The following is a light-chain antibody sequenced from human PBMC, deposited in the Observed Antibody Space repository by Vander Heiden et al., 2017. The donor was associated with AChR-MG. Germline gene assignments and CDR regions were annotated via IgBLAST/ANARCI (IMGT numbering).Light chain of an antibody. V-gene: IGLV1-47*01. J-gene: IGLJ3*02. Sequence: QPVLTQPPSASGTPGQRVPISWSGSSSNIGNNFVYWYQPVPGTAPKLLIYRNNQRPSGVPDRFSGSKSGTSASLAISGLRSEDEADYHCAAWDDSLSGLWVFGGGTKVTVL. CDR2: RNN. CDR3: AAWDDSLSGLWV. CDR1: SSNIGNNF.